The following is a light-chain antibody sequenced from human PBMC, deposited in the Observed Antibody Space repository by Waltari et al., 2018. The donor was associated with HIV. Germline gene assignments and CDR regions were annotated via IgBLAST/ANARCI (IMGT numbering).Light chain of an antibody. CDR3: QSYDSALSGSV. J-gene: IGLJ2*01. CDR2: ANH. Sequence: QSVLTQPPSVSGAPGQRVTISCTGSSSNIGAGYDVHWYQQLPGTAPKLVIDANHNRPTGVPDRFAGSKSGTSASLAITGLQAEDDADYYCQSYDSALSGSVFGGGTKLTVL. V-gene: IGLV1-40*01. CDR1: SSNIGAGYD.